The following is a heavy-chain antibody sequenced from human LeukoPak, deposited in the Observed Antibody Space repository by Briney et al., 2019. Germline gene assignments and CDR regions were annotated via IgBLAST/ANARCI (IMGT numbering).Heavy chain of an antibody. J-gene: IGHJ4*02. CDR2: INGDGGST. Sequence: PGGSLRLSCAASGFTFSSHWMHWVRQAPGKGLVWVCNINGDGGSTGCADSVKGRFTTSRDNAKNTLYLHMNSLRGEDTAVYYCARDEVGAPPIDYWGQGALVTVSS. CDR1: GFTFSSHW. CDR3: ARDEVGAPPIDY. D-gene: IGHD1-26*01. V-gene: IGHV3-74*01.